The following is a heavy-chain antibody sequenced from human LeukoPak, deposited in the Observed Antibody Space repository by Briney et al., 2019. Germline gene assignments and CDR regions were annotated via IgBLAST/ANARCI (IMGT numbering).Heavy chain of an antibody. V-gene: IGHV4-59*12. CDR2: VHLDGRT. CDR3: ARVGGFYRPLDY. Sequence: SETLSLTCTVSGGSISSYYWSWTRQPPGKGLEWIGEVHLDGRTNYNPSLKSRLIMSVDLPENHISLKLTSVTAADTAVYYCARVGGFYRPLDYSGQGTLVTVSS. CDR1: GGSISSYY. J-gene: IGHJ4*02. D-gene: IGHD3-3*01.